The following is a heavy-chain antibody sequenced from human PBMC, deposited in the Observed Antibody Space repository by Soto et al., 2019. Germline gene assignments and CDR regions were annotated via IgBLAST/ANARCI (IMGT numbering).Heavy chain of an antibody. J-gene: IGHJ2*01. V-gene: IGHV1-18*01. CDR3: ARGNVIDYDILTGYQIHWYFDL. Sequence: ASVKVSCKASGYTFTSYGISWVRQAPGQGLEWMGWISAYNGNTNYAQKLQGRVTMTTDTSTSTAYMELRSLRSDDTAVYYCARGNVIDYDILTGYQIHWYFDLWGRGTLVTVSS. CDR2: ISAYNGNT. CDR1: GYTFTSYG. D-gene: IGHD3-9*01.